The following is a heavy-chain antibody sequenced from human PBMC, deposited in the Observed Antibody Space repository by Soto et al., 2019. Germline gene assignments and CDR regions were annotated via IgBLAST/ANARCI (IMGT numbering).Heavy chain of an antibody. D-gene: IGHD3-22*01. CDR1: GYSFSTYW. V-gene: IGHV5-51*01. CDR3: ARPGRGSGYFSAFDD. J-gene: IGHJ4*02. Sequence: PGESLKISCKGSGYSFSTYWIGWVRQMPGKGLEWMGIIYPGDSDTRYSPSFQGQVTISAAKSISTAYLQWSSLKASDSAMYYCARPGRGSGYFSAFDDWGQGSLVTVSS. CDR2: IYPGDSDT.